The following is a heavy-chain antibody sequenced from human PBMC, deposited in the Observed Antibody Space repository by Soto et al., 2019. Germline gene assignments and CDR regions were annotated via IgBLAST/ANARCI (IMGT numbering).Heavy chain of an antibody. CDR3: ARGKLGTGISSGYDY. V-gene: IGHV3-13*04. CDR2: IGTAGDT. D-gene: IGHD6-19*01. CDR1: GFTFSSYD. Sequence: EVQLVQSGGGLVQPGGSLRLSCAASGFTFSSYDMHWVRQATGKGLEWVSAIGTAGDTYYPGSVKGRFTISRENAKNSLYLQMNSLRAGDTAVYYCARGKLGTGISSGYDYWGQGTLVTVSS. J-gene: IGHJ4*02.